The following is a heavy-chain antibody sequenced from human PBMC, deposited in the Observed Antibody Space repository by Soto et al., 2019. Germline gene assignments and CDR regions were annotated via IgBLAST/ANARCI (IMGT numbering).Heavy chain of an antibody. J-gene: IGHJ5*02. CDR2: VHYSGKT. CDR3: ARQDRVVAEGRWFDP. Sequence: SETLSLTCTVSGYSISSGYHWAWIRQPPGKGLEWLGSVHYSGKTYYNPSLKSRLTISVDKSKNQFSLNLSSVTAADTAVYYCARQDRVVAEGRWFDPWGKGTLVT. V-gene: IGHV4-38-2*02. CDR1: GYSISSGYH. D-gene: IGHD2-15*01.